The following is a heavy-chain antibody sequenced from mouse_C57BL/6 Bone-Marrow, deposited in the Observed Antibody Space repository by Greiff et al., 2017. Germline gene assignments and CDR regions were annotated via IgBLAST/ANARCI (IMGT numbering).Heavy chain of an antibody. Sequence: EVTLMESGGGLVQPGGSMKLSCAASGFTFSDAWMDWVRPSPEKGLEWVAEIRNKANNHATYYAESVKGRFTISRDDSKSSVYLKMNSLRAEDTGIYYCTGDFHYYGYWYFDVWGTGTTVTVSS. V-gene: IGHV6-6*01. D-gene: IGHD1-2*01. CDR2: IRNKANNHAT. J-gene: IGHJ1*03. CDR3: TGDFHYYGYWYFDV. CDR1: GFTFSDAW.